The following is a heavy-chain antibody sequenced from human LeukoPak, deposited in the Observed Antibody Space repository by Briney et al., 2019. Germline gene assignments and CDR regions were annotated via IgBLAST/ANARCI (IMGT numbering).Heavy chain of an antibody. CDR3: ARGKRGFIYGSDF. CDR1: GFIFSDYY. D-gene: IGHD5-18*01. Sequence: GGSLRLSCAASGFIFSDYYMSWMRQAPGKGLEWLSYIDGSSSRTNYADSVKGRFTISRDNSKNTLSLQMNSLRVEDTALYYCARGKRGFIYGSDFWGQGTLVTVSS. V-gene: IGHV3-11*06. J-gene: IGHJ4*02. CDR2: IDGSSSRT.